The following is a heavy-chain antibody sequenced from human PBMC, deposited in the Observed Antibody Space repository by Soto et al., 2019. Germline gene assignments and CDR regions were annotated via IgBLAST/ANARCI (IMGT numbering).Heavy chain of an antibody. V-gene: IGHV2-5*02. D-gene: IGHD2-21*02. Sequence: QITLKESGPTLVKPTQTLTLTCTFSGLSLSTTGVGVGWIRQPPGKALEWLALIYWDDDKRYSPSLKSRLTITKDTSNDQRVLPITNMDPVDTATYYCVQSRCSGDCIQSYSSHSYYGLDVWGQGTTVTVSS. CDR2: IYWDDDK. CDR3: VQSRCSGDCIQSYSSHSYYGLDV. J-gene: IGHJ6*02. CDR1: GLSLSTTGVG.